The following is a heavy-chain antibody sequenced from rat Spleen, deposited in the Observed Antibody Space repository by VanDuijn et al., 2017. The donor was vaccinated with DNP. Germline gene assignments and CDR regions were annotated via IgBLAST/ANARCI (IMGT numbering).Heavy chain of an antibody. J-gene: IGHJ2*01. CDR1: GFNFNDDW. CDR3: ARASLPFYFDY. Sequence: EVKLVESGGGLVQPGRSLKLSCAASGFNFNDDWMGWVRQAPGKGLEWIGEINKDGSTVNYTPSLKDKFTMSRDNGQNTLYLQMSKLGSNDTAIYYCARASLPFYFDYWGQGVLVTVSS. V-gene: IGHV4-2*01. D-gene: IGHD1-12*01. CDR2: INKDGSTV.